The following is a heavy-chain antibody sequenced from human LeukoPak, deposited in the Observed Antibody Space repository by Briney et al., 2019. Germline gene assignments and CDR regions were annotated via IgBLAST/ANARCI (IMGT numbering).Heavy chain of an antibody. CDR1: GGTFSSYA. V-gene: IGHV1-69*13. CDR3: ARALYGASYYYYYYGMDV. Sequence: ASVKVSCKASGGTFSSYAISWVRQAPGQGLEWMGGIIPIFGTANYARKFQGRVTITADESTSTAYMELSSLRSEDTAVYYCARALYGASYYYYYYGMDVWGQGTTVTVSS. CDR2: IIPIFGTA. J-gene: IGHJ6*02. D-gene: IGHD4-17*01.